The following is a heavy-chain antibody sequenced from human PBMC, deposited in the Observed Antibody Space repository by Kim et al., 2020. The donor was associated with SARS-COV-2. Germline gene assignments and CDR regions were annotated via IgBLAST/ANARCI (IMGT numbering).Heavy chain of an antibody. J-gene: IGHJ6*02. CDR1: GFTFSSYD. CDR2: IGTAGDT. D-gene: IGHD3-10*01. V-gene: IGHV3-13*04. Sequence: GSLRLSCAASGFTFSSYDMHWVRQATGKGLEWVSAIGTAGDTYYPGSVKGRFTISRENAKNSLYLQMNSLRAGDTAVYYCARAIKVPITMVRGVITLDYYYGMDVWGQGTTVTVSS. CDR3: ARAIKVPITMVRGVITLDYYYGMDV.